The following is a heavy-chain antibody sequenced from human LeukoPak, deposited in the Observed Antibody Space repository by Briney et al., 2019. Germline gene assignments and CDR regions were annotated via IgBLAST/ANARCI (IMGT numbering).Heavy chain of an antibody. Sequence: PGGSLRLSCAASGFTFGSYAIHWVRQAPGKGLEWVAIIRHDGSSKYYAESVKGRFTISRDTSKSTLFLQMNSLRTDDTAVYYCARGPGSKDPSTSGLFDPWGQGTLVTVSS. CDR1: GFTFGSYA. D-gene: IGHD5/OR15-5a*01. CDR3: ARGPGSKDPSTSGLFDP. CDR2: IRHDGSSK. J-gene: IGHJ5*02. V-gene: IGHV3-30*02.